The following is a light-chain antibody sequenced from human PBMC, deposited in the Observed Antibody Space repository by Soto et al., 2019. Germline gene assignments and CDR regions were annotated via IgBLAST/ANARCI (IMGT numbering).Light chain of an antibody. CDR2: DVS. CDR1: SSDVGGYNY. CDR3: SSYTHTNTLV. J-gene: IGLJ2*01. V-gene: IGLV2-14*03. Sequence: QSVLIQPASVSGSPGQSITISCTGTSSDVGGYNYVSWYQQHPDKAPQLMIYDVSNRPSGISDRFSGSKSGNTASLTISGLQAEDEADYYCSSYTHTNTLVFGGGTMVTVL.